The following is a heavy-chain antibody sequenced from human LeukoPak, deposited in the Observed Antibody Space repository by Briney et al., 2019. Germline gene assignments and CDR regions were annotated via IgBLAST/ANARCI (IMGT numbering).Heavy chain of an antibody. CDR2: ISAYNGNT. V-gene: IGHV1-18*01. Sequence: ASVKVSCKASGYTFTSYGISWVRQAPGQGLEWMGWISAYNGNTNYAQKLQGRVTMTTDTSTSTAYMELSSLRSEDTAVYYCARAASMVRGVIIFHGMDVWGQGTTVTVSS. CDR1: GYTFTSYG. D-gene: IGHD3-10*01. CDR3: ARAASMVRGVIIFHGMDV. J-gene: IGHJ6*02.